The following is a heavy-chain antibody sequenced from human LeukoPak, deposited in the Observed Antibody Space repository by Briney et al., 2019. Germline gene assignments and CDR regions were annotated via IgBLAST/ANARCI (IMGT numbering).Heavy chain of an antibody. Sequence: SETLSLTCTVSGGSISSGGYYWSWIRQHPGEGLEWIGYIYYSGSTYYNPSLKSRVTISVDTSKNQFSLKLTSVTAADTAVYFCARAGGFFSPFGYWGQGTLVTVSS. CDR1: GGSISSGGYY. J-gene: IGHJ4*02. D-gene: IGHD3-3*01. V-gene: IGHV4-31*03. CDR3: ARAGGFFSPFGY. CDR2: IYYSGST.